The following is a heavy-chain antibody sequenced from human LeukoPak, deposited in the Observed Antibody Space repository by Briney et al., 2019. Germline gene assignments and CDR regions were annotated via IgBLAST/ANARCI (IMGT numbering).Heavy chain of an antibody. V-gene: IGHV3-30*18. CDR1: GFTFSSYG. CDR2: ISYDGSNK. J-gene: IGHJ6*02. Sequence: GRSLRLSCAASGFTFSSYGMHWVRQAPGKGLEWVAVISYDGSNKYYADSVKGRFTISRDNSKNTLYLQMNSLRAEDTAVYYCAKGYYYHMDVWGQGTTVTVSS. CDR3: AKGYYYHMDV.